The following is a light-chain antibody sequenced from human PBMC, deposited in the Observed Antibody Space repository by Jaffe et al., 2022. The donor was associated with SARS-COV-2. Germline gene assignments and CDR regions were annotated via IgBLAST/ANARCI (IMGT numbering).Light chain of an antibody. J-gene: IGKJ1*01. Sequence: DIQLTQSPSSLSASIGDRVTITCRASESISTFLNWFQQKPGKPPNLLIYAASTLQGGVPSRFSGSGSGTDFTLTISSLQPEDFATYYCQQSYNTPRTFGQGTKLEIK. CDR2: AAS. CDR1: ESISTF. V-gene: IGKV1-39*01. CDR3: QQSYNTPRT.